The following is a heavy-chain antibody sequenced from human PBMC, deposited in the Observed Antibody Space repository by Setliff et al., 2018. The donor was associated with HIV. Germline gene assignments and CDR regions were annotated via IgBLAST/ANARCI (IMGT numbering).Heavy chain of an antibody. V-gene: IGHV4-59*11. J-gene: IGHJ5*02. D-gene: IGHD6-13*01. CDR3: ARDLLGIAASWFDP. CDR1: GGYLSNHH. CDR2: ISDSGTA. Sequence: SETLSLTCTVSGGYLSNHHWIWIRQPPGKGLEWIGRISDSGTADYDPSLKSRLTISLYTSRNQFSLKLTSVTAADTAVYYCARDLLGIAASWFDPWGQGTLVTVSS.